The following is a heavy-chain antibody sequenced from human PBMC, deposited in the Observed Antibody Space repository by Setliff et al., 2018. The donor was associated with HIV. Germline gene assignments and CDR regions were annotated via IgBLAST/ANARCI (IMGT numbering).Heavy chain of an antibody. CDR1: GGSITSGGYY. V-gene: IGHV4-31*03. CDR3: ARGYSSSLGRFDP. Sequence: PSETLSLTCTVSGGSITSGGYYWSWIRQHPGKGLEWIGYIYYSGSTYYNPSLKSRVSISVDTSKNQSSLKLSSVTAADTAVYYCARGYSSSLGRFDPWGQGTLVTVSS. D-gene: IGHD6-6*01. CDR2: IYYSGST. J-gene: IGHJ5*02.